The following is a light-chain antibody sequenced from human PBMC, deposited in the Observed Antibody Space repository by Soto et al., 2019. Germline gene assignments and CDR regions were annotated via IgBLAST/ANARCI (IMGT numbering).Light chain of an antibody. Sequence: DIQMTQSPSSVPASGGDRVTITFRASQGIISWLAWYQQKPGKAPKLLIYAASSLQNGNASRFRGSGARTDFTLTISRLLTEDVATFYCHAANSFTNNSGKGTKLEIK. J-gene: IGKJ2*01. CDR3: HAANSFTNN. V-gene: IGKV1-12*01. CDR2: AAS. CDR1: QGIISW.